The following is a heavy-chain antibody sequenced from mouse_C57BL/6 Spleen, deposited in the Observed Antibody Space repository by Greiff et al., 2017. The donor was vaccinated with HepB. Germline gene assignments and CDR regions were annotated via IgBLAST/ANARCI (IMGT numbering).Heavy chain of an antibody. V-gene: IGHV5-16*01. Sequence: DVKLVESEGGLVQPGSSMKLSCTASGFTLSDYYMAWVRQVPEKGLEWVANITYDGSSTYYLDSLKSRFIISRDNAKNILYLQMSSLKSEDTATYYCAREAYYSNYEAMDYWGQGTSVTVSS. D-gene: IGHD2-5*01. CDR3: AREAYYSNYEAMDY. CDR2: ITYDGSST. CDR1: GFTLSDYY. J-gene: IGHJ4*01.